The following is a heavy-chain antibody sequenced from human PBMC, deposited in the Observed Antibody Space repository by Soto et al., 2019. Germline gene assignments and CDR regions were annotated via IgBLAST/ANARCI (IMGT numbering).Heavy chain of an antibody. J-gene: IGHJ4*02. CDR1: GYTFSRHG. D-gene: IGHD3-3*01. CDR2: SGNT. CDR3: ARGADDFSSGYYYEY. V-gene: IGHV1-18*04. Sequence: QVQLVQSGAEVKKPGASVTVSCKASGYTFSRHGISWVRQAPGQGLEWMAWSGNTNYAQKFQGRLTPTTNPSTRTADMELRSLRSDDTAVYYCARGADDFSSGYYYEYWGQGTLVTVSS.